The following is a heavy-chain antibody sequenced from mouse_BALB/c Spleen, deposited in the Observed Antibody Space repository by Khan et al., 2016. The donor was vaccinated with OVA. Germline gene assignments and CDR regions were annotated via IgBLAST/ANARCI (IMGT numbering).Heavy chain of an antibody. J-gene: IGHJ3*01. CDR1: GYAFTSYW. CDR3: GRGGYGSLAY. D-gene: IGHD2-10*02. Sequence: QVQLKQSGAEPVKPGASLNLSCKASGYAFTSYWMHWVKQRPGRGLEWIGYINPSNGRTDQNEKFKRKATLTVDKSSSTVYMQLSSLTSEDSAVYYCGRGGYGSLAYWGQGTLVTVSA. V-gene: IGHV1S81*02. CDR2: INPSNGRT.